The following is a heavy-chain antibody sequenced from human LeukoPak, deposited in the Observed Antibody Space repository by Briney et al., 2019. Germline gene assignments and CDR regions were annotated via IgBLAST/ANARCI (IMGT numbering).Heavy chain of an antibody. J-gene: IGHJ4*02. CDR1: GGSISSYY. V-gene: IGHV4-59*01. CDR2: IYYSGSASGST. Sequence: SETLSLTCSVSGGSISSYYWSWLRPPPGKGLEWGGYIYYSGSASGSTNYYPSLKSRVTISVDTSKNHFSVKLSSVTAADTAVYYCARDQGGYNYGNFDYWGQGTLVTVSS. CDR3: ARDQGGYNYGNFDY. D-gene: IGHD5-18*01.